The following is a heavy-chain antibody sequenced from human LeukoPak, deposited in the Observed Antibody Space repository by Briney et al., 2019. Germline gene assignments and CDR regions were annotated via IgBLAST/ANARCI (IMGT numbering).Heavy chain of an antibody. CDR1: GGTFSSYA. Sequence: SVKVSCKASGGTFSSYAISWVRQAPGQGHEWMGGIIPIFGTANYAQKFQGRVTITADESTSTAYMELSSLRSEDTAVYYCARGRGAVAGTWYYGMDVWGKGTTVTVSS. J-gene: IGHJ6*04. CDR2: IIPIFGTA. CDR3: ARGRGAVAGTWYYGMDV. V-gene: IGHV1-69*01. D-gene: IGHD6-19*01.